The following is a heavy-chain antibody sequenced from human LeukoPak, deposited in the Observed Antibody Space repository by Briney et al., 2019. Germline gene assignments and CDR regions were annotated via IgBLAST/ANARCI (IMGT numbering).Heavy chain of an antibody. D-gene: IGHD3-9*01. CDR2: MYRSGYT. CDR3: ARRLDSWSFDS. Sequence: PSETLSLTCAVSGYSLSIGYYWGWTRQPPGKGLEWIGNMYRSGYTYYNPSLKSRVTISVDTSKNQFSLKLSSVTAADTAVYYCARRLDSWSFDSWGQGTLVTVSS. J-gene: IGHJ4*02. CDR1: GYSLSIGYY. V-gene: IGHV4-38-2*01.